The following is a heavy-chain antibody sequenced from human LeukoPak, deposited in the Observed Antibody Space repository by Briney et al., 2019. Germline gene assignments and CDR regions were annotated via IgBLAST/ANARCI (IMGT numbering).Heavy chain of an antibody. CDR2: INPNSGGT. D-gene: IGHD1-1*01. CDR3: AREALERNIDY. V-gene: IGHV1-2*02. Sequence: EASVKVSCRASGYTFTGYYMHWVRQAPGQGLEWMGWINPNSGGTNYAQKFQGRVTMTRDTSISTAYMELSRLRSDDTAVYYCAREALERNIDYWGQGTLVTVSS. J-gene: IGHJ4*02. CDR1: GYTFTGYY.